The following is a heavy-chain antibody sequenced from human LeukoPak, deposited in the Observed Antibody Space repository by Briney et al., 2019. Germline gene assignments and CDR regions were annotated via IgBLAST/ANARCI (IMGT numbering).Heavy chain of an antibody. D-gene: IGHD4-17*01. Sequence: PGGSLRLSCAASGFTFSSYAIHWVRQAPGKGLEWVAVISYDGNNKYYADSVKGRFTISRDNSKNTLYLQMNSLRAEDTAVYYCARETGSAVGSTDFDYWGQGTLVTVSS. CDR1: GFTFSSYA. CDR3: ARETGSAVGSTDFDY. CDR2: ISYDGNNK. V-gene: IGHV3-30-3*01. J-gene: IGHJ4*02.